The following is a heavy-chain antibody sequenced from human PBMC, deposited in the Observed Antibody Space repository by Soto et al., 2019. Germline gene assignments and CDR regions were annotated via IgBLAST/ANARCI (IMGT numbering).Heavy chain of an antibody. Sequence: QVQLQESGPGLVKTSETLSLTCTVSGGSVSSGSYYWSWIRQPPGKGLEWIGYIYSSGSTKYNPSLKSRGTISVDTSKNQFSLKLSSVTAADTAVYYCARWVCSGGSCRFDYWGQGTLVTVSS. V-gene: IGHV4-61*01. CDR2: IYSSGST. CDR1: GGSVSSGSYY. J-gene: IGHJ4*02. D-gene: IGHD2-15*01. CDR3: ARWVCSGGSCRFDY.